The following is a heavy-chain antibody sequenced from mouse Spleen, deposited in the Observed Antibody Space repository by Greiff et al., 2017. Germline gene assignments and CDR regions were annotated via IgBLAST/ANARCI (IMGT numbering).Heavy chain of an antibody. V-gene: IGHV1-18*01. D-gene: IGHD1-1*01. CDR2: INPNNGGT. J-gene: IGHJ4*01. CDR1: GYTFTDYN. Sequence: VQLQQSGPELVKPGASVKIPCKASGYTFTDYNMDWVKQSHGKSLEWIGDINPNNGGTIYNQKFKGKATLTVDKSSSTAYMELRSLTPEDTAVYYCARSGSSYDYYAMDYWGQGTSVTVSS. CDR3: ARSGSSYDYYAMDY.